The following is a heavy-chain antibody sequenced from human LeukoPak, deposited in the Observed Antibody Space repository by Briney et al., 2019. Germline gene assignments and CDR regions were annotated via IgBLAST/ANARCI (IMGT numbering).Heavy chain of an antibody. CDR3: ARDSGRDGYRFDY. D-gene: IGHD5-24*01. CDR1: GFAFGTYT. J-gene: IGHJ4*02. V-gene: IGHV3-48*04. CDR2: ITGTSSII. Sequence: GGSLRLSCTASGFAFGTYTMNWVRQAPGKGPEWLSYITGTSSIIYYADSVKGRFTVSRDNAKNTLYLQMNSLRAEDTAVYYCARDSGRDGYRFDYWGQGTLVTVSS.